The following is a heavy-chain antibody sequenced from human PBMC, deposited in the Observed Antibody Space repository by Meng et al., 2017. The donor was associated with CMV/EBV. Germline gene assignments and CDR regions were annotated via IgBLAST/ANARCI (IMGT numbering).Heavy chain of an antibody. CDR1: GGTFSSYA. D-gene: IGHD6-13*01. CDR2: IIPILGIA. Sequence: SVKVSCKASGGTFSSYAISWVRQAPGQGLEWMGGIIPILGIANYAQKLQGRVTITADKSTSTAYMELSSLRSEDTAVYYCARLRGGKAAAGNWDYYYYYGMDVWGQGTTVTVSS. CDR3: ARLRGGKAAAGNWDYYYYYGMDV. V-gene: IGHV1-69*10. J-gene: IGHJ6*02.